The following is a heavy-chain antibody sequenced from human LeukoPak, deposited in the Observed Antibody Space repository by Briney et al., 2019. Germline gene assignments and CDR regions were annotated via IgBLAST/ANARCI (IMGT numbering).Heavy chain of an antibody. J-gene: IGHJ4*02. D-gene: IGHD5-18*01. CDR3: ARVSVVRDTAMVTEGFDY. V-gene: IGHV3-7*01. Sequence: GGSLRLSCAASGFTFSSYWMSWVRQAPGKGLEWVANIKQDGSEKYYVDSVKGRFTISRDNAKNSLYLQMNSLRAEDTAVYYCARVSVVRDTAMVTEGFDYWGQGTLVTVSS. CDR1: GFTFSSYW. CDR2: IKQDGSEK.